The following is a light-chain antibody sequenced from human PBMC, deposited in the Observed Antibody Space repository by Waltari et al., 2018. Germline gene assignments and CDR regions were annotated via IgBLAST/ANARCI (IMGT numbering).Light chain of an antibody. Sequence: QSVLTQPPSASGTPGQTVTISCSGSSSTVGSSTVSWYQQLPGTAPKLLCFSHSRRPTGVLSRFSGSKSGTSASLAISGLQSEDEADYFCAAWDDSLNGFYVFGTGTRVTVL. V-gene: IGLV1-44*01. CDR2: SHS. CDR1: SSTVGSST. CDR3: AAWDDSLNGFYV. J-gene: IGLJ1*01.